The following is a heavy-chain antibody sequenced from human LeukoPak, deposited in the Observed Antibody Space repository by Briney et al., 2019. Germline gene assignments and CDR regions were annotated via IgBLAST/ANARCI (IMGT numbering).Heavy chain of an antibody. D-gene: IGHD3-10*01. V-gene: IGHV1-69*05. J-gene: IGHJ4*02. CDR2: IIPIFGTA. CDR3: ARGFGGPLDY. Sequence: GASVKVSCKASGGTFSSYAISWVRQAPGQGLEWMGGIIPIFGTANYSQMIQGRVTMTTDTSTTTAYMELRRLRSDDTAVYYCARGFGGPLDYWGQGTLVTVSS. CDR1: GGTFSSYA.